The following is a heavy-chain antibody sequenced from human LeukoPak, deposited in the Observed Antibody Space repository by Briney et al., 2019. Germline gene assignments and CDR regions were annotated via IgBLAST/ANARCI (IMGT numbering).Heavy chain of an antibody. CDR2: INGDGSWT. V-gene: IGHV3-74*01. D-gene: IGHD3-22*01. J-gene: IGHJ4*02. Sequence: SGGSLRLSCAASGNYWMHRVRQAPGKGLVWVSHINGDGSWTTYADSVKGRFTISKDNAKNTVYLQMNNLRAEDTAVYYCARGSTYYDSSGQVPFDYWGQGTLVTVSS. CDR1: GNYW. CDR3: ARGSTYYDSSGQVPFDY.